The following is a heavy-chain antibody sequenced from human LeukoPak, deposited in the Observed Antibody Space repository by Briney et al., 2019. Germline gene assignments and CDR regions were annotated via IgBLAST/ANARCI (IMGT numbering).Heavy chain of an antibody. CDR3: ARVGCTTTSCLAN. D-gene: IGHD2-2*01. V-gene: IGHV3-48*03. CDR1: GFTFSSYE. J-gene: IGHJ4*02. Sequence: GSLRLSCAASGFTFSSYEMNWVRLAPGKGLEWVAYISSSGGTIYYADSVKGRFTISRDNAKNSLYLQMNSLRVEDTAVYYCARVGCTTTSCLANWGQGTLVTVSS. CDR2: ISSSGGTI.